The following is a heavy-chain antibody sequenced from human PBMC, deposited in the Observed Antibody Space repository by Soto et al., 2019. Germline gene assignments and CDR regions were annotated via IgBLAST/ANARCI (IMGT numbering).Heavy chain of an antibody. CDR2: INAGNGNT. D-gene: IGHD2-8*01. V-gene: IGHV1-3*01. CDR1: GYTLTSYA. J-gene: IGHJ5*02. Sequence: ASVKVSCKDSGYTLTSYAMHWVRQAPGQRLERMGWINAGNGNTKYSQKFQGRVTITRDTSASTAYMELSSLRSEDTAVYYCARSQDIVLMVYALDWFDPWGQGTLVTVSS. CDR3: ARSQDIVLMVYALDWFDP.